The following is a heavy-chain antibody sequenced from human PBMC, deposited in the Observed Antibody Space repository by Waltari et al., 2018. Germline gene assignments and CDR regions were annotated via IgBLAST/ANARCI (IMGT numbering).Heavy chain of an antibody. CDR1: GFTFSSYR. Sequence: EVQVVESGGDLVQPGGSVRLSCAASGFTFSSYRMTWVRQAPGKGLEWVANINADGSEKEYVDSVKGRFTISRDNAKNSLYPQMNSLRVEDTAVYYCARLHSANYWGQGTLVTVSS. D-gene: IGHD2-15*01. CDR3: ARLHSANY. J-gene: IGHJ4*02. V-gene: IGHV3-7*01. CDR2: INADGSEK.